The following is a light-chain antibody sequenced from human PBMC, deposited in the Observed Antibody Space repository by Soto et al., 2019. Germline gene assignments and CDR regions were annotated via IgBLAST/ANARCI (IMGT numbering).Light chain of an antibody. CDR2: DVS. CDR1: SSDVGGYNY. Sequence: ALTQPASVSGTPGQSITISSTGPSSDVGGYNYVSWYQQHPGKAPKLMVYDVSNRPSGVSNRFSGSKSGNTASLTISGLQAEDEADYYCSSYTSSSTYVFGTGTKVTVL. V-gene: IGLV2-14*01. J-gene: IGLJ1*01. CDR3: SSYTSSSTYV.